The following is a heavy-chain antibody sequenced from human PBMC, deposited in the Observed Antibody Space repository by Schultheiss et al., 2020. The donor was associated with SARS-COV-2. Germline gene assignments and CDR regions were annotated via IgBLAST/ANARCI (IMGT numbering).Heavy chain of an antibody. CDR3: ARDELIAAAGVRYFDY. D-gene: IGHD6-13*01. J-gene: IGHJ4*02. CDR2: INLIFGRT. CDR1: GGTFSNFA. V-gene: IGHV1-69*13. Sequence: SVKVSCKASGGTFSNFAISWVRQAPGQGLEWMGGINLIFGRTHYAQEFQGRVTLSADESTGTAYMELSSLRSGDTAVYYCARDELIAAAGVRYFDYWGQGTLVTVSS.